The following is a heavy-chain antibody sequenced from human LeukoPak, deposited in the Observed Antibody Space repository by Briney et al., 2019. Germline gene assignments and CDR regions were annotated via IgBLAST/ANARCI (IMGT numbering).Heavy chain of an antibody. CDR3: ARDRSSGWYSWFDP. V-gene: IGHV1-69*05. CDR1: GGTFSSYA. Sequence: SVKVSCKASGGTFSSYAISWVRQAPGQGLEWMGRTIPIFGTANYAQKFQGRVTITTDESTSTAFMELSSLRSEDTAVYYCARDRSSGWYSWFDPWGQGTLVTVSS. D-gene: IGHD6-19*01. CDR2: TIPIFGTA. J-gene: IGHJ5*02.